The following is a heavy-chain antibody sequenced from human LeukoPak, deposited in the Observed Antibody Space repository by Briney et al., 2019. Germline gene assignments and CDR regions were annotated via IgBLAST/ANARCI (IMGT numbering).Heavy chain of an antibody. CDR2: INSNSGGI. D-gene: IGHD6-6*01. J-gene: IGHJ4*02. Sequence: GASVRVSCKTSGYTFTDYYIHRMRQAPGQGLEWMGWINSNSGGISYAQKSQGRVTLTRDTPARTVFMELNRLTSDDTAVYYCARTSIAARRADFDYWGQGTVATVSS. CDR3: ARTSIAARRADFDY. V-gene: IGHV1-2*02. CDR1: GYTFTDYY.